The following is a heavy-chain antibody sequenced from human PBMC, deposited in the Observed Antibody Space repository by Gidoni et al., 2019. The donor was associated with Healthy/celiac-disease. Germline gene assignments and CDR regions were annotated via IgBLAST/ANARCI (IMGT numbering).Heavy chain of an antibody. V-gene: IGHV4-61*02. CDR2: IYTSGST. CDR1: GGSISSGSYY. Sequence: QVQLQESGPGLVKPSQTLSLTCTVSGGSISSGSYYWSWIRQPAGKGLEWIGRIYTSGSTNYNPSLKSRVTISVDTSKNQFSLKLSSVTAADTAVYYCARGVRGQQLVLDAFDIWGQGTMVTVSS. D-gene: IGHD6-13*01. CDR3: ARGVRGQQLVLDAFDI. J-gene: IGHJ3*02.